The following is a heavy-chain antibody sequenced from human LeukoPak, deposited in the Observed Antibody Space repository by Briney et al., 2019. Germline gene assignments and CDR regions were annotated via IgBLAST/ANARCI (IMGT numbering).Heavy chain of an antibody. V-gene: IGHV3-21*01. D-gene: IGHD3-16*02. Sequence: GGSLTLSCAASGVTFSSYSMNWVRQAPGKGLEWVSYISSSSSYIYYPDSENRRFTIASDHAKNSLYLQMHSLRADDTAEYYCARVQYVGRRYRHFDYWGERELVTVSP. CDR3: ARVQYVGRRYRHFDY. CDR2: ISSSSSYI. CDR1: GVTFSSYS. J-gene: IGHJ4*02.